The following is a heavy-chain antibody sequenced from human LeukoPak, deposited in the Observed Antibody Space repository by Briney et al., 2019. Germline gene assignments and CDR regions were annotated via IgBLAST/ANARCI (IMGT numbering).Heavy chain of an antibody. J-gene: IGHJ4*02. CDR1: GYTFTSYG. V-gene: IGHV1-18*01. D-gene: IGHD1-26*01. CDR2: ISAYNGNT. CDR3: ARDLSGPESSGSCGY. Sequence: GASVKVSCKASGYTFTSYGISWVRQAPGQGLEWMGWISAYNGNTNYAQKLQGRVTMTTDTSTSTAYMELSRLRSDDTAVYYCARDLSGPESSGSCGYWGQGTLVTVSS.